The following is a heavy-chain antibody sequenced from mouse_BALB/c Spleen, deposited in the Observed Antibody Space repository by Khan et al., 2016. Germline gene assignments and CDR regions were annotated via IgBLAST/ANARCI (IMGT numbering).Heavy chain of an antibody. Sequence: VQLQQSGAELVRPGALVKLSCKASGFNIKDYSMHWVKQRPEQGLEWIGWIDPENGNTIYDPKLQGKASITADTSSNTAYLQLSSLTSEDTAVYYCAITTVVADYWGQGTTLTVSS. V-gene: IGHV14-1*02. D-gene: IGHD1-1*01. CDR2: IDPENGNT. CDR1: GFNIKDYS. CDR3: AITTVVADY. J-gene: IGHJ2*01.